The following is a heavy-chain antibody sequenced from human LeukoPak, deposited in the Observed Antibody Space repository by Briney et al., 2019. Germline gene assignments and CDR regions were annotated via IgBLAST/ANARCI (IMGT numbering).Heavy chain of an antibody. CDR3: TRDSGTYNWFDP. J-gene: IGHJ5*02. CDR1: GFPFSCSA. V-gene: IGHV3-73*01. CDR2: IDKKDKGYATAT. D-gene: IGHD1-26*01. Sequence: GGSLILSCAVSGFPFSCSAIQSVRPSSGKGLEWVGQIDKKDKGYATATAYAASVKGRFTISRDDSINTAYLQMKSLKTEDTALYYCTRDSGTYNWFDPWGQGTLVTVSS.